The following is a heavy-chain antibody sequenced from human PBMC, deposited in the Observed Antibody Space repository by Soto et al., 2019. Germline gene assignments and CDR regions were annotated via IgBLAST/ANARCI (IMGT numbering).Heavy chain of an antibody. Sequence: GGSLRLSCAASGFIFSTYSIHWVRQAPGKGLEWVAVISYDGTNIYYADSVKGRFTISRDNSKNTLFLQMNSLRPEDTAVYYCARVYSSLDYGIDYWGQGTLVTVSS. CDR1: GFIFSTYS. CDR3: ARVYSSLDYGIDY. D-gene: IGHD6-6*01. V-gene: IGHV3-30-3*01. J-gene: IGHJ4*02. CDR2: ISYDGTNI.